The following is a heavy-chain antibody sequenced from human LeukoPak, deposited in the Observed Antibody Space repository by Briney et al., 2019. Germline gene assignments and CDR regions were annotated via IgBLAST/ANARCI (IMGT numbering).Heavy chain of an antibody. J-gene: IGHJ4*02. CDR3: AKGACGGDCYSDYFDY. CDR1: GFTFSSHG. D-gene: IGHD2-21*02. Sequence: PGGSLRLSCAASGFTFSSHGMHWVRQAPGKGLEWVAVISYDGSNKYYADSVKGRFTISRDNSKNTLYLQMNSLRAEDTAVYYCAKGACGGDCYSDYFDYWGQGTLVTVSS. V-gene: IGHV3-30*18. CDR2: ISYDGSNK.